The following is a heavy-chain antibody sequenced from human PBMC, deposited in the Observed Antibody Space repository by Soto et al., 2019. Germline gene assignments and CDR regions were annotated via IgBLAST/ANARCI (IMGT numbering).Heavy chain of an antibody. V-gene: IGHV3-11*06. CDR3: TRDLETAAGTHDY. J-gene: IGHJ4*02. D-gene: IGHD6-13*01. CDR2: ISSSSGNS. Sequence: QVQLVESGGGLVKPGGSLRLSGAASGFTFSDYYMSWIRQAPGKGLEWVSYISSSSGNSNYADSVKGRFTISRDNAKNSLYLQMNSLRAEDTAVYYCTRDLETAAGTHDYWGQGTLVTVSS. CDR1: GFTFSDYY.